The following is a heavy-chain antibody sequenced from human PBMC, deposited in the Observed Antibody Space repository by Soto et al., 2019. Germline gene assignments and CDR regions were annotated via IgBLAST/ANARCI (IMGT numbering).Heavy chain of an antibody. CDR2: INPSSGGT. Sequence: ASVKVSCKTSGYTFTDYFIQWVRQAPGQGLEWMGWINPSSGGTQYVQRFQGRVTMTRDTPITTAYMELSGLRSDDTGVYYCVRTLRRRDLYSWGQGTPVAVSS. V-gene: IGHV1-2*02. CDR3: VRTLRRRDLYS. CDR1: GYTFTDYF. J-gene: IGHJ4*02.